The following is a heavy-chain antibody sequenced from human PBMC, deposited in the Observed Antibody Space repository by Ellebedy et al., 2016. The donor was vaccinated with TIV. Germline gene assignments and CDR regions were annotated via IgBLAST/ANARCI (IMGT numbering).Heavy chain of an antibody. CDR1: GFTFSTYA. J-gene: IGHJ4*02. Sequence: GESLKISXAASGFTFSTYAMSWVRQAPGKGLEWVSGISETAYSAYYADSVKGRFTISRDNSKNTLYLQMNSLRAEDTAVYYCAKLPRASKADYWGQGTLVTVSS. V-gene: IGHV3-23*01. CDR3: AKLPRASKADY. CDR2: ISETAYSA.